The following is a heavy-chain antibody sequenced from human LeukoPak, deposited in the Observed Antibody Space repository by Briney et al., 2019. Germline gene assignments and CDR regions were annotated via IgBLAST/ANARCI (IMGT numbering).Heavy chain of an antibody. V-gene: IGHV1-18*01. Sequence: ASVKVSCKASGYTFTSYGISWVRQAPGQGLEWMAWISTYDHDTNYAQKFRGRVTMTTDTSTSTAYMELRSLGSDDTAVYYCVRDYFCSGGTCDDCFDPWGQGTLVTVSS. CDR3: VRDYFCSGGTCDDCFDP. CDR2: ISTYDHDT. CDR1: GYTFTSYG. D-gene: IGHD2-15*01. J-gene: IGHJ5*02.